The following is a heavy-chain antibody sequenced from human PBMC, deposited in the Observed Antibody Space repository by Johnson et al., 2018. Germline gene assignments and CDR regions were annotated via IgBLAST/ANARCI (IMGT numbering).Heavy chain of an antibody. CDR3: AYGDSSGYYYGAFDI. V-gene: IGHV3-9*01. J-gene: IGHJ3*02. CDR2: ISWNSGSI. Sequence: EVQLVESGGGLVKPGGSLRLSCAASGFTFDDYAMHWVRQAPGKGLEWVSGISWNSGSIGYADSVKGRFTISRDNAKNSLYLQMNSLRAEDTALYYCAYGDSSGYYYGAFDIWGQGTMVTVSS. D-gene: IGHD3-22*01. CDR1: GFTFDDYA.